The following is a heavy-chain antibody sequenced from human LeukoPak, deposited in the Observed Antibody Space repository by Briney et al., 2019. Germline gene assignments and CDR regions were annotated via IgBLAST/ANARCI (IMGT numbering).Heavy chain of an antibody. D-gene: IGHD1-26*01. CDR3: VKHARVGTTTAFDI. Sequence: GGSLRLSCAGSGFTFSNFDMNWVRQAPGKGLEWVSSFSRRGSILYADSVTGRFTISRDNSQSILSLQMNSLTAEDTAIYFCVKHARVGTTTAFDIWGQGTMVSVSP. V-gene: IGHV3-69-1*01. CDR2: FSRRGSI. J-gene: IGHJ3*02. CDR1: GFTFSNFD.